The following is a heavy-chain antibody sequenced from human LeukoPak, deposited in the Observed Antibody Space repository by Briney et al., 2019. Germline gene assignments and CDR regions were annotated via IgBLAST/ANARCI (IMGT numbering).Heavy chain of an antibody. V-gene: IGHV4-61*02. Sequence: PSETLSLTCAVSGDSISSGSYYWSWIRQPAGKGLEWLGRSYTSGSTYYNPSLKSRVTISVDTSKNQFSLKLSSVTTADTAVYYCARDNARGGSFSDYLRYFQHWGQGTLVTVSS. D-gene: IGHD5/OR15-5a*01. CDR1: GDSISSGSYY. CDR2: SYTSGST. CDR3: ARDNARGGSFSDYLRYFQH. J-gene: IGHJ1*01.